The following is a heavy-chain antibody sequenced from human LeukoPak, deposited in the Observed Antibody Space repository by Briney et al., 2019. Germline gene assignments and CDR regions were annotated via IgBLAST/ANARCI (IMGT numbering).Heavy chain of an antibody. CDR3: ARERREQLLPPYTRSVTYFDY. J-gene: IGHJ4*02. CDR1: GGSITSNSYY. D-gene: IGHD2-2*01. V-gene: IGHV4-39*07. CDR2: ITYSGST. Sequence: TSETLSLTCTVSGGSITSNSYYWGWIRQPPGKGLEWIGSITYSGSTYYNPSLKRRVTISIDTSKNQFSLKLSSVTAADTAVYYCARERREQLLPPYTRSVTYFDYWGQGTLVTVSS.